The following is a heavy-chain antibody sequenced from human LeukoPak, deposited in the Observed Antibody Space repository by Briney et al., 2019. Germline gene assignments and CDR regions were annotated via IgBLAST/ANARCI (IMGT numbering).Heavy chain of an antibody. Sequence: SQTLSLTCTVSGGSISSGSYYWSWIRQPAGKGLEWIGRIYTSGSTNYNPSLKSRVTISVDTSKNQFSLKLSSVTAADTAVYYCAREAVYSSSWYRWFDPWGQGTLVTVSS. V-gene: IGHV4-61*02. J-gene: IGHJ5*02. CDR2: IYTSGST. D-gene: IGHD6-13*01. CDR3: AREAVYSSSWYRWFDP. CDR1: GGSISSGSYY.